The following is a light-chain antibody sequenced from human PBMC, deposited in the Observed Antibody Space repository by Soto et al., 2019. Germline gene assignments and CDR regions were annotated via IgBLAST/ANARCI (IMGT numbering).Light chain of an antibody. CDR2: DVS. Sequence: QSALTQPRSVSGSPGQSVTISCTGTSSDVGGYNYVSWYQQHPGKAPKLIIYDVSKRPSGVPDRFSGSKSANTASLTISGLQAEDEAHYYCCSYAGSYTLVVFGGGTKVTVL. V-gene: IGLV2-11*01. CDR1: SSDVGGYNY. CDR3: CSYAGSYTLVV. J-gene: IGLJ2*01.